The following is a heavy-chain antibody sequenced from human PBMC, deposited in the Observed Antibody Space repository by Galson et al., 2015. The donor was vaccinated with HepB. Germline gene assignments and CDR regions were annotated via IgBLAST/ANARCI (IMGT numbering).Heavy chain of an antibody. CDR2: VYYSGST. J-gene: IGHJ4*02. D-gene: IGHD3-3*01. CDR1: GGSISSSSYS. V-gene: IGHV4-39*01. Sequence: ETLSLTCTVSGGSISSSSYSWGWIRQPPGKGLEWIGSVYYSGSTYYNPSLKSRVTISVDTSKNQFSLKLRSVTAADTAVYYCARHVRSGYDFGPRYYFDYWGQGTLVTVSS. CDR3: ARHVRSGYDFGPRYYFDY.